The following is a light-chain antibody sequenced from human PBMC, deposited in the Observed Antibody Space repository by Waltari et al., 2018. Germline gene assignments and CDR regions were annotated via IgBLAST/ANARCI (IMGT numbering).Light chain of an antibody. CDR3: QQTSRTPIT. CDR1: QNIDYN. CDR2: GAS. Sequence: DIQMTQSPSTLSASVGDKVTITCRASQNIDYNLAWYQQKPGKAPKLLIFGASNLHSGVAAKFSGSGSGTDFTLTISSLQPEDSATYYCQQTSRTPITFGQGKRVEIK. V-gene: IGKV1-39*01. J-gene: IGKJ5*01.